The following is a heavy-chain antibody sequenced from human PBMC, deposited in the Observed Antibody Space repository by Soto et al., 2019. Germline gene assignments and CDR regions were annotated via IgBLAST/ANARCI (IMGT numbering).Heavy chain of an antibody. CDR3: ARGNYYGSGSYYDYYYYYYYMDV. CDR1: GDSVSSNSAA. D-gene: IGHD3-10*01. CDR2: TYYRSKWYN. V-gene: IGHV6-1*01. Sequence: SQPLSLTCAISGDSVSSNSAAWNWFRQSPSRGLEWLGRTYYRSKWYNDYAVSVKSRITINPDTSKNQFSLQLNSVTPEDTAVYYCARGNYYGSGSYYDYYYYYYYMDVWGKGTTVTVSS. J-gene: IGHJ6*03.